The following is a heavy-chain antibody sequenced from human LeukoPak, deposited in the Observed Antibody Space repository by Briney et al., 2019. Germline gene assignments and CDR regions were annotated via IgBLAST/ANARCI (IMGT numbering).Heavy chain of an antibody. CDR2: ISAYNGNT. J-gene: IGHJ4*02. D-gene: IGHD3-3*01. CDR3: ARIKRITIFGVVTAYFDY. CDR1: GYTFTSYG. Sequence: ASVKVSCKASGYTFTSYGISWVRQAPGQGLEWMGWISAYNGNTNYAQKLQGRVTMTTDTSTSTAYMELRSLRSDDTAVYYCARIKRITIFGVVTAYFDYWGQGTLVTVSS. V-gene: IGHV1-18*01.